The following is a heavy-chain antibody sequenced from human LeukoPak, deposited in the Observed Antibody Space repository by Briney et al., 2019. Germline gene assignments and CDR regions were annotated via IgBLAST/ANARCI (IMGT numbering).Heavy chain of an antibody. CDR2: INTNTGNP. V-gene: IGHV7-4-1*02. Sequence: GASVKVSCKASGYIFTSYVMNWVRQAPGQGLEWMGWINTNTGNPTYAQGFTGRFVFSLDTSVSTAYLQISSLKAEDTAMYYCARGGGSGWYSSENWFDPWGQGTLVTVSS. D-gene: IGHD6-19*01. CDR3: ARGGGSGWYSSENWFDP. J-gene: IGHJ5*02. CDR1: GYIFTSYV.